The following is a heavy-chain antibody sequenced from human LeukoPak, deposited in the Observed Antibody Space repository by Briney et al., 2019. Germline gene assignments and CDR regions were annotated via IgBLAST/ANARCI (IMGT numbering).Heavy chain of an antibody. V-gene: IGHV3-7*04. CDR2: IKQDGREK. Sequence: GGSLRLSCVASGFTFGGSWMSWVRQAPGKGLEWVAIIKQDGREKYYVDSVKGRFTISRDNAWNSLFLQMNGLRAEDTAVYYCARGISDFLPGYTYFASWGQGTLLTVSS. J-gene: IGHJ4*02. CDR3: ARGISDFLPGYTYFAS. D-gene: IGHD3-9*01. CDR1: GFTFGGSW.